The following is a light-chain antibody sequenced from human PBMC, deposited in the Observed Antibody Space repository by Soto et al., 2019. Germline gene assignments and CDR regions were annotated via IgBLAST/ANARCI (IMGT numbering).Light chain of an antibody. Sequence: DVLMTQSPPTLPASGGDRVTLTCRASQSISSYVNWYQQKPGKAPKXXIYAASSLQRGVPSRCSGSRAGTKVTLTISSLTPEAFETYYCQQSSNTPQTVGQGTNV. CDR1: QSISSY. J-gene: IGKJ1*01. CDR2: AAS. CDR3: QQSSNTPQT. V-gene: IGKV1-39*01.